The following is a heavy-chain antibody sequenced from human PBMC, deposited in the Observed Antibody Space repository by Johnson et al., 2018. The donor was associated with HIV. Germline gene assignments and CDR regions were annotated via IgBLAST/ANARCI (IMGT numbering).Heavy chain of an antibody. CDR1: GFTFSSYA. D-gene: IGHD1-26*01. CDR2: ISYEGSNK. V-gene: IGHV3-30*04. Sequence: QVQLVESGGGVVQPGRSLRLSCAASGFTFSSYAMHWVRQAPGKGLEWVAVISYEGSNKYYADAVKGRFTISRDNSKNTLYLQMNSLRAEDTAVYYCARLGVGATWHAFDIWGQGTMVTVSS. J-gene: IGHJ3*02. CDR3: ARLGVGATWHAFDI.